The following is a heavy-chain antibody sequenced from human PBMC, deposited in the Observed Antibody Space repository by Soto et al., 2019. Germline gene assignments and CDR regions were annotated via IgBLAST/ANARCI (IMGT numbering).Heavy chain of an antibody. D-gene: IGHD5-18*01. Sequence: SETLSLTCAVYGGSFSDYYWSWIRQPPGKGLEWIGEINHSGSTNYNPSLKSRVTISVDTSKNQFSLNLSSVTAADTAVYYCARAETTMALYYFDYWGQGTLVTVSS. J-gene: IGHJ4*02. V-gene: IGHV4-34*01. CDR3: ARAETTMALYYFDY. CDR2: INHSGST. CDR1: GGSFSDYY.